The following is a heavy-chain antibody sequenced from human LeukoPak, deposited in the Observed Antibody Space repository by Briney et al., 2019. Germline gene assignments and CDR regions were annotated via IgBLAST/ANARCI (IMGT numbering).Heavy chain of an antibody. CDR1: GGSFSGYY. Sequence: SETLSLTCAVYGGSFSGYYWSWIRQPPGKGLEWIEEINYSGTINYSPSPSLRSRVTISIDKSKNQVSLKVKSVTAADTAVYYCARRRENYYDSSGYNIDAFDVWGHGTLVTVSS. D-gene: IGHD3-22*01. CDR2: INYSGTI. J-gene: IGHJ3*01. V-gene: IGHV4-34*01. CDR3: ARRRENYYDSSGYNIDAFDV.